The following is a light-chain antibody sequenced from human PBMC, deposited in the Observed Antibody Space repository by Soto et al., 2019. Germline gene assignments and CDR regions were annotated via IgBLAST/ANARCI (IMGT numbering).Light chain of an antibody. V-gene: IGKV3-20*01. J-gene: IGKJ2*01. CDR2: GVS. CDR3: QQYGTSPPMYT. CDR1: QSFSGNY. Sequence: EIVLTQSPGTLSLSPGERATLSCRVSQSFSGNYLAWYQQKPGQAPRLLIYGVSSRATGIPDRFSGSGSGTDFTLSISRLEPEDFAVYYCQQYGTSPPMYTFGQGTKLEIK.